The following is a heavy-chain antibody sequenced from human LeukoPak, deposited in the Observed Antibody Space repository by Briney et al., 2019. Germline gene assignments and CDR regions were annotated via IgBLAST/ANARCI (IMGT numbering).Heavy chain of an antibody. J-gene: IGHJ6*02. D-gene: IGHD3-3*01. CDR2: MYYSGTI. CDR1: GGSMWSYY. CDR3: ARGFGEVIRSDYYYYGMDV. Sequence: SETLSLTCIVSGGSMWSYYWSWIRQPPGKGLEWIGYMYYSGTIHYNPSLRSRVTISVDTSKNQFSLKLNSVTAADPAVYYCARGFGEVIRSDYYYYGMDVWGQGTTVTVSS. V-gene: IGHV4-59*01.